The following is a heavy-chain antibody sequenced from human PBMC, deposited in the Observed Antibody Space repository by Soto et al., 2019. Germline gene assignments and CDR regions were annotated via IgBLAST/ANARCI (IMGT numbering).Heavy chain of an antibody. J-gene: IGHJ4*02. D-gene: IGHD4-17*01. Sequence: SETLSLTCAVYGGSFSGYYWSWIRQPPGKGLEWIGEINHSGSTNYNPSLKSRVTISVDTSKNQFSLKLSSVTAADTAVYYCARGPPRLGGDETGFDYWGQGTLVTVSS. CDR3: ARGPPRLGGDETGFDY. CDR2: INHSGST. V-gene: IGHV4-34*01. CDR1: GGSFSGYY.